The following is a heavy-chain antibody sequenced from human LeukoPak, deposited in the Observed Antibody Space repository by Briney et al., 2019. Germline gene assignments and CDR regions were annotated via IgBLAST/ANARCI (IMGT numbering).Heavy chain of an antibody. Sequence: GGSLRLSCAPSALLFSIYSMNWDSQAPGKGLEWVAYIISGSNTIYYSDSVKGRSTVSRDNAKNSLYLQIDSLRGEYPDVYYCGGGFDPGYCTVSSCPFDYWGQGSLVTVSS. CDR2: IISGSNTI. V-gene: IGHV3-48*01. D-gene: IGHD2-15*01. J-gene: IGHJ4*02. CDR1: ALLFSIYS. CDR3: GGGFDPGYCTVSSCPFDY.